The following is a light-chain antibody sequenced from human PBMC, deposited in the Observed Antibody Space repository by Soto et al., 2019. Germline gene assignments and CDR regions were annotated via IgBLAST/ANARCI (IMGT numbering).Light chain of an antibody. J-gene: IGKJ1*01. CDR2: GVS. CDR1: QSVSSN. V-gene: IGKV3-15*01. Sequence: IVLTQSPGTLSLSPGERATLSCRASQSVSSNLAWYQQKPGQAPRLLMYGVSTRATGIPARFSGSGSGTEFTLTISSLQSEDFAVYYCQQYNNWPWTFGQGTKVDIK. CDR3: QQYNNWPWT.